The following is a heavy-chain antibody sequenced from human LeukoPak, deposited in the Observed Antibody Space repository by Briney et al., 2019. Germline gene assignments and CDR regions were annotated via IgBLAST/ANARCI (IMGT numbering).Heavy chain of an antibody. CDR2: ISGSGGST. V-gene: IGHV3-23*01. CDR1: GFTYSSYA. Sequence: GGSLRLSCAASGFTYSSYATSWVRQAPGKGLEWVSAISGSGGSTYYADSVKGRFTISRDNSKNTLYLQMNSLRAEDTAVYYCAKAQTVTFDYWGQGTLVTVSS. D-gene: IGHD4-11*01. J-gene: IGHJ4*02. CDR3: AKAQTVTFDY.